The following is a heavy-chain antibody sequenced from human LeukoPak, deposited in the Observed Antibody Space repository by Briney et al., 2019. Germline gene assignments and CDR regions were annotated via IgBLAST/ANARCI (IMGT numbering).Heavy chain of an antibody. CDR2: IIPIFGTA. CDR3: ARVRYDYSNYYFDY. CDR1: GCTFSSYA. Sequence: ASVKVSCKASGCTFSSYAISWVRQAPGQGLEWMGGIIPIFGTANYAQKFQGRVTITADESTSTAYMELSSLRSEDTAMYYCARVRYDYSNYYFDYWGQGTLVTVSS. D-gene: IGHD4-11*01. V-gene: IGHV1-69*13. J-gene: IGHJ4*02.